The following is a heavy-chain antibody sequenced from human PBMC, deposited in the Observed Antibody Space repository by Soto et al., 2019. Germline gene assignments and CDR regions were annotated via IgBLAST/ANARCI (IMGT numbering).Heavy chain of an antibody. CDR1: GYNFTTSW. V-gene: IGHV5-51*01. CDR3: VKGSSGYLTTYYFDY. D-gene: IGHD3-22*01. Sequence: PGESLKISWKGSGYNFTTSWIGWVRQMPGKGLEWMGIVYPGDSDTRYSPSFQGQVTMSADKSIRTAYLQWGSLKASDTAMYYCVKGSSGYLTTYYFDYWGQGTLVTVSS. J-gene: IGHJ4*02. CDR2: VYPGDSDT.